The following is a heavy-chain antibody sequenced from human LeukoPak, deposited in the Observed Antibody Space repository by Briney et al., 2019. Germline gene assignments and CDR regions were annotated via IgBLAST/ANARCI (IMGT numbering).Heavy chain of an antibody. J-gene: IGHJ4*02. CDR3: ARETRDYDSSANFDY. CDR2: ISSSSSYI. D-gene: IGHD3-22*01. Sequence: GGSLRLSCAASGFTFSSYSMNWVRQAPGKGLEWVSSISSSSSYIYYADSVKGRFTISRDNAKNSLYLQMNSLRAEDTAVYYCARETRDYDSSANFDYWGQGTLVTVSS. V-gene: IGHV3-21*01. CDR1: GFTFSSYS.